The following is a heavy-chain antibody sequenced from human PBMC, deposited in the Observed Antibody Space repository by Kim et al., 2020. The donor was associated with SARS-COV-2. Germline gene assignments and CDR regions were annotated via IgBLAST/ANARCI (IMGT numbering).Heavy chain of an antibody. Sequence: SETLSLTCAVYGGSFSGYYWSWIRQPPGKGLEWIGEINHSGSTNYNPSLKSRVTISVDTSKNQFSLKLSSVTAADTAVYYCARCFGSGSYYRPWGQGTLVTVSS. V-gene: IGHV4-34*01. J-gene: IGHJ5*02. D-gene: IGHD3-10*01. CDR2: INHSGST. CDR3: ARCFGSGSYYRP. CDR1: GGSFSGYY.